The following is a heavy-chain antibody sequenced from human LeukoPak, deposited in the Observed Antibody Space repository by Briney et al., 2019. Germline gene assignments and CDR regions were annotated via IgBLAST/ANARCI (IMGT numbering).Heavy chain of an antibody. CDR2: ISTIGIT. Sequence: KPSQTLSLTCTVSSGSISSSNYYWSWIRQPAGKGLEWIGRISTIGITNYNPSLNSRVTISIDTSKNQFSLKLSSVTAADMAVYYCARDGCGGSCFHYYYYYMDVWGKGTTVTISS. CDR3: ARDGCGGSCFHYYYYYMDV. V-gene: IGHV4-61*02. J-gene: IGHJ6*03. CDR1: SGSISSSNYY. D-gene: IGHD2-15*01.